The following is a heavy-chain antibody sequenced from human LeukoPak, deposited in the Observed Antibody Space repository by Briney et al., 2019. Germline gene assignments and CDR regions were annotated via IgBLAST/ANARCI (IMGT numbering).Heavy chain of an antibody. CDR2: IIPIFGTA. J-gene: IGHJ5*02. Sequence: GASVKVSCKASGGTFSSYAISWVRQAPGQGLEWMGGIIPIFGTANYAQKFQGRVTITADESTSTAYMELSSLRSEDTAVYYCARSPRSSQAQTRYCSSTSCYEGGWFDPWGQGTLVTVSS. CDR3: ARSPRSSQAQTRYCSSTSCYEGGWFDP. D-gene: IGHD2-2*01. V-gene: IGHV1-69*13. CDR1: GGTFSSYA.